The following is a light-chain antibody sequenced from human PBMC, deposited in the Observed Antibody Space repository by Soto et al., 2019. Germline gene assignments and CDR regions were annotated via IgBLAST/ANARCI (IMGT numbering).Light chain of an antibody. CDR2: KDS. V-gene: IGLV3-25*03. Sequence: SYELTQPPSVSVSPGQTARITCSGDALPKQYAYWYQQKPGQAPVLVIYKDSERPSGIPERFSDSSSGTTVTLTISGVQAEDEADYYCQSADSSGTVVFGGGTKVTVL. J-gene: IGLJ2*01. CDR3: QSADSSGTVV. CDR1: ALPKQY.